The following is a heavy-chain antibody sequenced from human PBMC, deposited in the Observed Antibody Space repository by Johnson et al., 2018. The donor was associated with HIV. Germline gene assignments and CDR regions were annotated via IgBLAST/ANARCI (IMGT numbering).Heavy chain of an antibody. Sequence: QVQLVESGGGVVQPGRSLRLSCAASGFTFSSYAMHWVRQAPAKGLGWVAVISYDGSDKYYADSVKGRFTISRDSSKNTLYLQMNSLRAEDTALYYCAREDPYDYSTGPDIFDIWGQGTMVTVS. J-gene: IGHJ3*02. CDR2: ISYDGSDK. CDR1: GFTFSSYA. V-gene: IGHV3-30*04. CDR3: AREDPYDYSTGPDIFDI. D-gene: IGHD2-8*02.